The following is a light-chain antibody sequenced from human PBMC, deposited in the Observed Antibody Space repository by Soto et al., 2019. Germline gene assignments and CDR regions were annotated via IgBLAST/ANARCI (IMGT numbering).Light chain of an antibody. Sequence: DIQMTQSPSTLSASVGAPVTITCRASQSVAGWLAWYQQKPGKAPTLLIYDASALPRGVPSRFSGSGSGTEFTLTISSLQPDDFATYYCQQYETYSGTFGQGTKVDIK. V-gene: IGKV1-5*01. J-gene: IGKJ1*01. CDR1: QSVAGW. CDR2: DAS. CDR3: QQYETYSGT.